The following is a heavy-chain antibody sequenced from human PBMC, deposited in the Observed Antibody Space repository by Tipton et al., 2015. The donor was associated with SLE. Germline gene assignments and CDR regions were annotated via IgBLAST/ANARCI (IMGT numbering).Heavy chain of an antibody. V-gene: IGHV3-30*04. Sequence: SLRLSCAASGFTFSSYAMYWVRQAPGKGLEWVAVISYDGSNKYYADFVKGRFTISRDNSKNTLYLQMNSLRAEDTAVYYCARGIDLLRDFDWLPYIAYWGQGTLVTVSS. CDR3: ARGIDLLRDFDWLPYIAY. CDR1: GFTFSSYA. J-gene: IGHJ4*02. D-gene: IGHD3-9*01. CDR2: ISYDGSNK.